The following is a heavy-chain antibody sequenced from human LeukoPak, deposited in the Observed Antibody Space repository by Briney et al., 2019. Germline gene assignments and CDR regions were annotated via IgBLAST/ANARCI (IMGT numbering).Heavy chain of an antibody. CDR2: MHPSGST. J-gene: IGHJ4*02. Sequence: SETLSLTCTVSGDSINNYYWSWIRQPAGKGLEWIGRMHPSGSTNYNPSLKSRLTVSLDTSKNQFSLNLTSVTAADTAVYYCASRGRWGQGTLVTVSS. D-gene: IGHD1-26*01. CDR1: GDSINNYY. V-gene: IGHV4-4*07. CDR3: ASRGR.